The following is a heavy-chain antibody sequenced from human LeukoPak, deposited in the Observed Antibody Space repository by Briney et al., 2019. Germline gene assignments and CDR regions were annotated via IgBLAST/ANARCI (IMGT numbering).Heavy chain of an antibody. D-gene: IGHD3-22*01. J-gene: IGHJ4*02. V-gene: IGHV1-2*02. CDR1: GYTFTGYN. CDR2: INPNSGGT. CDR3: ARDGYYDSSGYYY. Sequence: ASVKVSCKASGYTFTGYNMHWVRQAPGQGLEWMGWINPNSGGTNYAQKFQGRVTMTRDTSISTAYMELSRLRSDDTAVYYCARDGYYDSSGYYYWGQGTLVTVSS.